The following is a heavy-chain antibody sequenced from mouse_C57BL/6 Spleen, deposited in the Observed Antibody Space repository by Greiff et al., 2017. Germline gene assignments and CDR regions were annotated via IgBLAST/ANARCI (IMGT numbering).Heavy chain of an antibody. V-gene: IGHV1-69*01. J-gene: IGHJ3*01. CDR1: GYTFTSYW. CDR2: IDPSDSYT. CDR3: ARNDYDPAWFAY. D-gene: IGHD2-4*01. Sequence: VQLQQPGAELVMPGASVKLSCKASGYTFTSYWMHWVKQMPGQGLEWIGEIDPSDSYTNYNQKFKGKSTLTVDKSSSTAYMQLSSLTSEDSAVYYCARNDYDPAWFAYWGQGTLVTVSA.